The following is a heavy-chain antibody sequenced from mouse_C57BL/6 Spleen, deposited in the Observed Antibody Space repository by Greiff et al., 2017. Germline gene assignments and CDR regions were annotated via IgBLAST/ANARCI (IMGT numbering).Heavy chain of an antibody. CDR1: GFSLTSYG. CDR3: AKNSYYSNPFYAMDY. CDR2: IWRGGST. Sequence: QVQLQQSGPGLVQPSQSLSITCTVSGFSLTSYGVHWVRQSPGKGLEWLGVIWRGGSTDYNAAFMSRLSITKDNSKSQVFFKMNSLQADDTAIYYCAKNSYYSNPFYAMDYWGQGTSVTVSS. V-gene: IGHV2-5*01. J-gene: IGHJ4*01. D-gene: IGHD2-5*01.